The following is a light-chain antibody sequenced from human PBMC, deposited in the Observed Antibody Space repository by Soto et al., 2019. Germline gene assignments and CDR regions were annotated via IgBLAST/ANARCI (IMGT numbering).Light chain of an antibody. V-gene: IGKV1-5*03. J-gene: IGKJ2*01. CDR2: KAS. CDR1: QGVGDW. Sequence: IQMTQSPSTLSASVGDTVTITCRASQGVGDWVAWYQQKPGKAPKVLIYKASSLESGVPERFSGSGYGTEFGLTIGSLQPDDISTYYCQQYDAFSTFGQGTKVEIK. CDR3: QQYDAFST.